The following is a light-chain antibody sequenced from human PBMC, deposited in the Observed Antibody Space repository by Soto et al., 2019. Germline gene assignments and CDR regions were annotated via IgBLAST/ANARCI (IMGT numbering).Light chain of an antibody. CDR3: QQYDNLPYT. CDR1: QDISNY. Sequence: DIQMTQSPSSLSASVGDRVTITCQASQDISNYLNWYQQKPGKAPKLLIHAASNLETGVPSRFSGSGSGTDFTFTINSLQPEDLATYYCQQYDNLPYTFGRGTKLEIK. CDR2: AAS. J-gene: IGKJ2*01. V-gene: IGKV1-33*01.